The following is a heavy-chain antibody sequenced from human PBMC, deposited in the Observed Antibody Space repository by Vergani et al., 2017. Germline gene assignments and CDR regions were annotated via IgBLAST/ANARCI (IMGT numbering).Heavy chain of an antibody. V-gene: IGHV3-23*01. CDR3: AKQYFVSGNYLFDY. Sequence: EVQLLESGGGLVQPGGSLGLTCAASEFTFSNYAMNWVRQAPGKGLEWVSGISGSGVSAYYTDSAKGRFTISRDNSKNMLFLQMNNLRTEDTAIYYCAKQYFVSGNYLFDYWGQGTLVTVSS. CDR2: ISGSGVSA. CDR1: EFTFSNYA. J-gene: IGHJ4*02. D-gene: IGHD3-10*01.